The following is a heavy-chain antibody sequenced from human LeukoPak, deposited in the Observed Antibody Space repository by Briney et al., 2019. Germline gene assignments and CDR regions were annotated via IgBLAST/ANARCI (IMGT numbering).Heavy chain of an antibody. CDR1: GFSISDYY. CDR3: ARATRREAFDF. V-gene: IGHV4-59*01. CDR2: IYYSGST. Sequence: PSETLSLTCTVSGFSISDYYWSWIRQPPGKGLESIGYIYYSGSTNYTPSLKSRVTTSINTSKNQFSLRLSSVTPADTAAYYCARATRREAFDFWGQGTRVTVSS. J-gene: IGHJ3*01.